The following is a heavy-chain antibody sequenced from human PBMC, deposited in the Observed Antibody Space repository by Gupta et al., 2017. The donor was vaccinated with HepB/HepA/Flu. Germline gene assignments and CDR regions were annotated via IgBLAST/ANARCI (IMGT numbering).Heavy chain of an antibody. V-gene: IGHV3-20*04. CDR2: INWNGGST. CDR3: ARFGSGSYYTYYYYMDV. Sequence: EVQLVESGGGVVRPGGSLRLSCAASGFTFDDYGMNLVRQAPGKGLEWVSGINWNGGSTGYADSVKGRFTISRDNAKNSLYLQMDSLRAEDAALYYCARFGSGSYYTYYYYMDVWGKGTTVTVSS. J-gene: IGHJ6*03. CDR1: GFTFDDYG. D-gene: IGHD3-10*01.